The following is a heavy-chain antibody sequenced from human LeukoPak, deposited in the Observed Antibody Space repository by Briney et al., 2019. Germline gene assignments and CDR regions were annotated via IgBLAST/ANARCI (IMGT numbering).Heavy chain of an antibody. CDR1: GFTFSSYG. Sequence: SGGSLRLSCAASGFTFSSYGMHWVRQAPGKGPEWVSSIRSGSTYINYADSVKGRFTISRDDAKKSLYLQMNSLRAEDTAVYYCARDGIFDYWGQGTLVTVSS. CDR2: IRSGSTYI. CDR3: ARDGIFDY. J-gene: IGHJ4*02. V-gene: IGHV3-21*01.